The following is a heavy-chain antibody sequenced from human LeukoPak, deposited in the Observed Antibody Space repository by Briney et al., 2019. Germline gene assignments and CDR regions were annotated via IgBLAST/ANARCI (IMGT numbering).Heavy chain of an antibody. V-gene: IGHV4-39*03. J-gene: IGHJ6*02. D-gene: IGHD3-10*01. CDR3: DGVETYYYGSGTLHRPFYGMDV. Sequence: SETLSLTCTVSGGSISSSSYYWGWIRQPPGKGLEWIGSIYYSGSTYYNPSLKSRVTISVDTSKNQFSLKLSSVTAADTAVYYCDGVETYYYGSGTLHRPFYGMDVWGQGTTVTVSS. CDR1: GGSISSSSYY. CDR2: IYYSGST.